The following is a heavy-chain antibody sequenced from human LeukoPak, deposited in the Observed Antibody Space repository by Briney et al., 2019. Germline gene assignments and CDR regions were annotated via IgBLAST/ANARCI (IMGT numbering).Heavy chain of an antibody. CDR1: GGSISSSRYY. V-gene: IGHV4-39*07. Sequence: SETLSLTCTVSGGSISSSRYYWGWIRQPPGKELEWIGTIYYIGSTYYNPSLKSRVTLSVDTSKNQFSLRLSSVTAADTAVYYCARLRSEGDQLLYDSSGGIDYWGQGTLVTVSS. CDR2: IYYIGST. D-gene: IGHD2-2*02. J-gene: IGHJ4*02. CDR3: ARLRSEGDQLLYDSSGGIDY.